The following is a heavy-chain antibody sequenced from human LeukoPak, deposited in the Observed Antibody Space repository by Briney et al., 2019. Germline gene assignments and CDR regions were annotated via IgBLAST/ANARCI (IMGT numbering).Heavy chain of an antibody. CDR2: IWYDGSNK. V-gene: IGHV3-33*01. D-gene: IGHD4-11*01. CDR1: GFTFNTFG. CDR3: AGAYSGWFDR. Sequence: PGRSLRLTCAASGFTFNTFGRHWVRQAPGKGLEWVAVIWYDGSNKYHADSVKGRFTISRDNSKNTLYLQMNSLRAEDTAVYYCAGAYSGWFDRRGPGGLVTVSS. J-gene: IGHJ5*02.